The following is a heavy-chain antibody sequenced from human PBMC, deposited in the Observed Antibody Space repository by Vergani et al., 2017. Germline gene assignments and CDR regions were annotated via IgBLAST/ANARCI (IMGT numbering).Heavy chain of an antibody. V-gene: IGHV1-69*06. CDR2: IIPIFGRA. CDR1: GGTFSSYA. J-gene: IGHJ5*02. CDR3: ARDARPYYCGTGSYTSPQNWFDP. D-gene: IGHD3-10*01. Sequence: QVQLVQSGAEVKKPGSSVKVSCKASGGTFSSYAISWVRQAPGQGLEWMGGIIPIFGRANYAQEFQGRVTITADKSTSTAYMELSSLRSEDTAVYYWARDARPYYCGTGSYTSPQNWFDPWGQGTLVTVSS.